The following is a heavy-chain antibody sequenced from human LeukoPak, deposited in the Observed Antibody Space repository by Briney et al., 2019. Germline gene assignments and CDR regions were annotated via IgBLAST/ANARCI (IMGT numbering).Heavy chain of an antibody. CDR2: INPSGGST. CDR3: ARDRGIAAAGTGYFDY. D-gene: IGHD6-13*01. J-gene: IGHJ4*02. Sequence: GASVTVSFTASGYTFTSYYMHWVRQAPGQGLEWMGIINPSGGSTSYAQKFQGRVTMTRDTSTSTVYMELSSLRSEDTAVYYCARDRGIAAAGTGYFDYWGQGTLVTVSS. V-gene: IGHV1-46*01. CDR1: GYTFTSYY.